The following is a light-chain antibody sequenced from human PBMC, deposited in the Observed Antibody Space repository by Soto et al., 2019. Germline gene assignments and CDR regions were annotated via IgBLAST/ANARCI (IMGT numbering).Light chain of an antibody. CDR3: AAWVGSVNGWV. V-gene: IGLV1-44*01. CDR2: SNN. J-gene: IGLJ3*02. Sequence: QSVLTQPPSASGTPGQRVTISCSGSSSNIGSDTVNWYQQLPGTAPTLLIYSNNQRPSGVPDRFSGSKSGTSGSLASSGLQSEDEAEYCWAAWVGSVNGWVFGGGTTLTVL. CDR1: SSNIGSDT.